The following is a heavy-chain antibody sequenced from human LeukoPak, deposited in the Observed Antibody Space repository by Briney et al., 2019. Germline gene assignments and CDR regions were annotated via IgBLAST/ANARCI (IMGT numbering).Heavy chain of an antibody. CDR3: ARSYGSGSYYTLFDP. CDR1: GGSISSGSYY. Sequence: PSETLSLTCTVSGGSISSGSYYWGWIRQPPGKGLEWIGSIYFSGSTHYNPSLKSRVTISVDTSKNQFSLKLSSVTAADTAVYYCARSYGSGSYYTLFDPWGQGTLVTVSS. V-gene: IGHV4-39*01. J-gene: IGHJ5*02. CDR2: IYFSGST. D-gene: IGHD3-10*01.